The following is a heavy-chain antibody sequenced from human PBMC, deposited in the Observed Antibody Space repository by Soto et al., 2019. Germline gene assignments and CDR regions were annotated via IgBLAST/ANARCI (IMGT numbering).Heavy chain of an antibody. V-gene: IGHV1-8*01. J-gene: IGHJ4*02. D-gene: IGHD2-8*01. CDR3: ARARVGVGFDY. CDR2: MNPNSGNT. CDR1: GYTFTSYD. Sequence: ASVKVSCKXSGYTFTSYDINWVRQATGQGLEWMGWMNPNSGNTGYAQKFQGRVTMTRNTSISTAYMELSSLRSEDTAAYYCARARVGVGFDYWGQGTLVTVSS.